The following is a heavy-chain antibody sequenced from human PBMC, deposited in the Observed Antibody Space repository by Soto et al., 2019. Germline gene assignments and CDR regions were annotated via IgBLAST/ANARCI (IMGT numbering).Heavy chain of an antibody. CDR2: IIPILGIA. CDR3: ASLHCSSTSCYLGSYGMDV. V-gene: IGHV1-69*02. Sequence: SVEVACKASGATFSSYTISWVRPAPGHGLEWMGRIIPILGIANSAQKFPGRVTITADKSPSTAYMELSSLRSEDTAVYYCASLHCSSTSCYLGSYGMDVWG. CDR1: GATFSSYT. D-gene: IGHD2-2*01. J-gene: IGHJ6*02.